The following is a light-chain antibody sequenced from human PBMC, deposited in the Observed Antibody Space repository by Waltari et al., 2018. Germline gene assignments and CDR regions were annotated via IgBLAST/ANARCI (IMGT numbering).Light chain of an antibody. CDR1: PGVVTSDHY. J-gene: IGLJ3*02. Sequence: QTVVTQEPSLTVSPGGTVTLPCASRPGVVTSDHYPNWFQQKPGQAPMSLIYRTSNRHPWTPARFSGSLLGGKAALTLSGVQPEDEAEYYCLLFYGGAHVFGGGTKLTVL. CDR3: LLFYGGAHV. CDR2: RTS. V-gene: IGLV7-43*01.